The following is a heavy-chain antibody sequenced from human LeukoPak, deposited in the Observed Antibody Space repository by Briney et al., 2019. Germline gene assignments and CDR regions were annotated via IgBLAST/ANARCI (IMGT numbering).Heavy chain of an antibody. CDR3: ARGYPRGYSYIY. D-gene: IGHD5-18*01. V-gene: IGHV4-39*07. Sequence: SETLSLTCTVSGGSISSSTYYWGWIRQPPGKGLEWIGSIYYSGSTNYNPSLKSRVTISVDTSKNQFSLKLSSVTAADTAVYYCARGYPRGYSYIYWGQGTLVTVSS. CDR2: IYYSGST. CDR1: GGSISSSTYY. J-gene: IGHJ4*02.